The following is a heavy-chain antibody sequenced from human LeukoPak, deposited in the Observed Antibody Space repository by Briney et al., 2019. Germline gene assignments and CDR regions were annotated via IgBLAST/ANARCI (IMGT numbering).Heavy chain of an antibody. CDR1: GFTFSSYG. CDR3: ARSGGYYYYYYYMDV. CDR2: IWYDGSNK. D-gene: IGHD2-15*01. V-gene: IGHV3-33*01. J-gene: IGHJ6*03. Sequence: PGGSLRLSCAASGFTFSSYGMYWVRQAPGKGLEWVAVIWYDGSNKYYADSVKGRFTISRDNSKNTLYLQMNSLRAEDTAVYYCARSGGYYYYYYYMDVWGKGTTVTVSS.